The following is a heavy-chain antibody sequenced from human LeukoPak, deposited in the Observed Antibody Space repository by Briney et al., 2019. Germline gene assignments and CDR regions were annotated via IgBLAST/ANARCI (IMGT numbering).Heavy chain of an antibody. V-gene: IGHV3-23*01. CDR3: AREWSRGYSYGHGGFDY. Sequence: GGSLRLSCSASGFTFSNYAMSWVRQAPGKGLEWVSAISGSGGSTYYADSVKGRFTISRDNSKNTLYLQMNSLRSEDTAVYYCAREWSRGYSYGHGGFDYWGQGTLVTVSS. CDR2: ISGSGGST. D-gene: IGHD5-18*01. J-gene: IGHJ4*02. CDR1: GFTFSNYA.